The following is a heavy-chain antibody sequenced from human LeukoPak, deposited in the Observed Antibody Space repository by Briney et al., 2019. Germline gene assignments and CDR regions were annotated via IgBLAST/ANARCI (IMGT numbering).Heavy chain of an antibody. CDR3: AKSNGYGLIDI. CDR2: IFYSGST. CDR1: GYSISSGYY. Sequence: SETLSLTCTVSGYSISSGYYWGWIRQPPGKGLEWIGNIFYSGSTYYGPSLKSRLTISLDTSRDQFSLKLNSVTAADTAVYYCAKSNGYGLIDIWGQGTMVTVSS. V-gene: IGHV4-38-2*02. D-gene: IGHD3-10*01. J-gene: IGHJ3*02.